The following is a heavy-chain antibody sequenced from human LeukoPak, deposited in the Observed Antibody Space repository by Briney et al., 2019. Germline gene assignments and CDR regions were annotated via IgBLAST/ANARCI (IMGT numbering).Heavy chain of an antibody. V-gene: IGHV4-61*05. J-gene: IGHJ6*02. D-gene: IGHD1-26*01. CDR3: ARLSGSYSHGMDV. CDR2: IYYSGST. CDR1: GGSISSSSYY. Sequence: SETLSLTCTVSGGSISSSSYYWGWIRQPPGKGLEWIGYIYYSGSTNYNPSLKSRVTISVDTSKNQFSLKLSSVTAADTAVYYCARLSGSYSHGMDVWGQGTTVTVSS.